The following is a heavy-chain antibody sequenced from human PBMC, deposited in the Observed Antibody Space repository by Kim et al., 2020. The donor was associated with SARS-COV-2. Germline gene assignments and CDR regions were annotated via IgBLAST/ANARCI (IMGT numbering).Heavy chain of an antibody. CDR2: INPNSGGT. CDR1: GYTFTGYY. D-gene: IGHD3-22*01. V-gene: IGHV1-2*04. J-gene: IGHJ6*02. CDR3: ARQGYYDSSGYHYYYYGMDV. Sequence: ASVKVSCKASGYTFTGYYMHWVRQAPGQGLEWMGWINPNSGGTNYAQKFQGWVTMTRDTSISTAYMELSRLRSDDTAVYYCARQGYYDSSGYHYYYYGMDVWGPGTTVTVSS.